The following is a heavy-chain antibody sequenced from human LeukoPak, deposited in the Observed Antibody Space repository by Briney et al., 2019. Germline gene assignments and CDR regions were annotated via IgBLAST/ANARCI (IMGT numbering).Heavy chain of an antibody. V-gene: IGHV1-2*02. CDR2: INPNSGGT. Sequence: ASVKVSCKASGYTFTGYYMHWVRQAPGQGLEWMGWINPNSGGTNYAQKFQGRVTMTRDTSISTAYMELSRLRSDDTAVYYCARDRVSGSPDYYYYYMDVWGKGTTVTVSS. CDR3: ARDRVSGSPDYYYYYMDV. J-gene: IGHJ6*03. D-gene: IGHD1-26*01. CDR1: GYTFTGYY.